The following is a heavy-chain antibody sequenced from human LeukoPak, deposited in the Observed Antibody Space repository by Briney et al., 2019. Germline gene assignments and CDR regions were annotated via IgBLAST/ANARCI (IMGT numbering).Heavy chain of an antibody. CDR2: IKQDGSEK. D-gene: IGHD6-19*01. V-gene: IGHV3-7*03. J-gene: IGHJ6*03. Sequence: GGSLRLSCAASGFTFSSYWMSWVRQAPGKGLEWVANIKQDGSEKYYVDSVKGRFTISRDNAKNSLYLQMNSLRAEDTAVYYCARGGPSGGWKGYYYMDVWGKGTTVTISS. CDR3: ARGGPSGGWKGYYYMDV. CDR1: GFTFSSYW.